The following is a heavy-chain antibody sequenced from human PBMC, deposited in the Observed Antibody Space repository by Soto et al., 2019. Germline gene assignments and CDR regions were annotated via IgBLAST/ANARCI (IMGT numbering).Heavy chain of an antibody. D-gene: IGHD5-18*01. CDR2: INPIFGSP. CDR1: GGTFNNFA. V-gene: IGHV1-69*01. CDR3: ARGIRGYGYASDLSYFGMDV. J-gene: IGHJ6*02. Sequence: QVQLVQSGAEVKKPGSSVKVSCKASGGTFNNFAISWVRQAPGQGLEWMGGINPIFGSPNYAQKFQGRVTNTADEATRTAYMELSSLISEVTAVYYCARGIRGYGYASDLSYFGMDVLGQGTKVTVSS.